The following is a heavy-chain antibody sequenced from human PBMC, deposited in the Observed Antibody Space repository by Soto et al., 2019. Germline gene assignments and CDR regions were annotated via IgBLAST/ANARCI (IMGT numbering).Heavy chain of an antibody. V-gene: IGHV1-45*02. CDR2: ITPFSGDV. Sequence: QMQLVQSGAEVKKTGSTVTVSCKALGNTFTYRYLHWVRQAPGQALEWMGWITPFSGDVHYAQKFRERVTITRERSINAGYMRVSRLGSEDTAMYYCASGGAGSGPFTWELPDHWGQGTLVTVSA. CDR1: GNTFTYRY. CDR3: ASGGAGSGPFTWELPDH. D-gene: IGHD1-26*01. J-gene: IGHJ4*02.